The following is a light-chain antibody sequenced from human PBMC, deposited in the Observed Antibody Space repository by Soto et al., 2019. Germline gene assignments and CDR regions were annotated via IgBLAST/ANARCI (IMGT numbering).Light chain of an antibody. Sequence: QSVLTQPPSVSAAPGRTVTISCSGSSSNIGNSFVSWYQQLPGTAPRLLIYDNNERPSGIPDRFSGSKSGTSATLGITGLQTGDEADYYCGAWDGGLSAFVF. J-gene: IGLJ1*01. CDR2: DNN. CDR3: GAWDGGLSAFV. CDR1: SSNIGNSF. V-gene: IGLV1-51*01.